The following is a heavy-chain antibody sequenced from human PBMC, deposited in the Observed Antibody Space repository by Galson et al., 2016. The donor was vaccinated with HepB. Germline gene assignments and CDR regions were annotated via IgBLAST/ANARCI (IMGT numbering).Heavy chain of an antibody. Sequence: SETLSLTCAVSGGSISSSNWWSWVRQPPGKGLEWIGEIYHNGNSNYNPSLKNRVTMSVDKSKNHFSLKLSSVTAADTAVYYCARGALVAFYYYGMDVWGQGTTVTVS. CDR1: GGSISSSNW. J-gene: IGHJ6*02. V-gene: IGHV4-4*02. D-gene: IGHD2-15*01. CDR3: ARGALVAFYYYGMDV. CDR2: IYHNGNS.